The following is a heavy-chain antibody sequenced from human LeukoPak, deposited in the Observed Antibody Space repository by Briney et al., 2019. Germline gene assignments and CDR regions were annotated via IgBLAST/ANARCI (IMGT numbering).Heavy chain of an antibody. CDR1: GGSISSGGYY. J-gene: IGHJ5*02. Sequence: SQTLSLTCTVSGGSISSGGYYWSWIRQHPGKGLEWIGYIYYSGSTYYNPSLKSRVTISVDTSKNQFSLKLSSVTAADTAVYYCARARYCSGGSCYSWFDPWGQGTLVTVSS. CDR2: IYYSGST. V-gene: IGHV4-31*03. D-gene: IGHD2-15*01. CDR3: ARARYCSGGSCYSWFDP.